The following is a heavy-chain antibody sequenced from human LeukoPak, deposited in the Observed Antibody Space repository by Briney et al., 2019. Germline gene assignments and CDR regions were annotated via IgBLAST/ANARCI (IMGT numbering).Heavy chain of an antibody. V-gene: IGHV1-69*13. CDR3: ASGSGSYYKNFYYYYYMDV. D-gene: IGHD3-10*01. J-gene: IGHJ6*03. Sequence: SVKVSCKASGGTFSSYAMSWVRQAPGQGLEWMGGVIPIFGTANYAQKFQGRVTITADESTSTAYMELSSLRSEDTAVYYCASGSGSYYKNFYYYYYMDVWGKGTTVTISS. CDR2: VIPIFGTA. CDR1: GGTFSSYA.